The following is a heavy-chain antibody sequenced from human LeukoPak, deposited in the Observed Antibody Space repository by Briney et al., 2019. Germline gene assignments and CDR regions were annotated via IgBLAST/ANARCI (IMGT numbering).Heavy chain of an antibody. CDR2: IYYSGST. V-gene: IGHV4-39*01. J-gene: IGHJ4*02. Sequence: SETLSLTCIVSGGSISSTSYYWGWIRQPPGKGLEWIGSIYYSGSTYYNPSLKGRVTISVDTSKNQFSLKLSSVTAADTAIYYCARSGRPDSSGYYDYWGQGTLVSVSS. D-gene: IGHD3-22*01. CDR1: GGSISSTSYY. CDR3: ARSGRPDSSGYYDY.